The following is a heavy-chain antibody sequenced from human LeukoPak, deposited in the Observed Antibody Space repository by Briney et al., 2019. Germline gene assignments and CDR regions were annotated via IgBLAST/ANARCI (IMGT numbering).Heavy chain of an antibody. J-gene: IGHJ4*02. CDR1: GFTVRSHY. CDR2: IYSGGGT. CDR3: VSGIVGAFDY. Sequence: PGGSLRPSCAASGFTVRSHYMSWVRQAPGKGLEWVSVIYSGGGTYYADSVKGRFTISRDNSRNTLYLQMNTLRAEDTAVYYCVSGIVGAFDYWGQGTLVTVSS. V-gene: IGHV3-66*01. D-gene: IGHD1-26*01.